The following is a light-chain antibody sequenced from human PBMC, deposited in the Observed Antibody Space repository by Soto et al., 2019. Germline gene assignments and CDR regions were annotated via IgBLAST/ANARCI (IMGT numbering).Light chain of an antibody. CDR2: AAS. V-gene: IGKV1-39*01. CDR3: QQSYSTPWT. CDR1: QSISSY. J-gene: IGKJ1*01. Sequence: DMQMTHSPSSLSASVGDRVTITCRASQSISSYLNWYQQKPGKAPKLLIYAASSLQSGVPSRFSGSGSGTDFPLTISSLQPEDFAAYYCQQSYSTPWTFGQGTKVEIK.